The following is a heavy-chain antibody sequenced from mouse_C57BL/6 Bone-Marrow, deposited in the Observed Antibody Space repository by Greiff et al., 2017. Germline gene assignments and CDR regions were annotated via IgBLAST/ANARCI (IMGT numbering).Heavy chain of an antibody. J-gene: IGHJ4*01. V-gene: IGHV1-76*01. Sequence: QVQLQQSGAELVRPGASVKLSCKASGYTFTDYYINWVKQRPGQGLEWIARIYPGSGNTYYNEKFKGKATLTAEKSSSTAYMQLSSLTSEDSAVYFCAAFYYYGSSYYAMDYWGQGTSVTVSS. CDR3: AAFYYYGSSYYAMDY. CDR2: IYPGSGNT. D-gene: IGHD1-1*01. CDR1: GYTFTDYY.